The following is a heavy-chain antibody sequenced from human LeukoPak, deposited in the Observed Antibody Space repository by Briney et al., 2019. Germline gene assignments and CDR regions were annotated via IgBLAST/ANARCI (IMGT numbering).Heavy chain of an antibody. Sequence: PGGSLRLSCAASGLTFSNYAMMWVRQAPGKGLERVSAIFASGGDTRYADSVRGRFTISRDNSRNTLFLQMNSLTADDTAVYYCAKDPNGDYVGAFDFWGQGTMVTVSS. CDR3: AKDPNGDYVGAFDF. J-gene: IGHJ3*01. CDR1: GLTFSNYA. V-gene: IGHV3-23*01. CDR2: IFASGGDT. D-gene: IGHD4-17*01.